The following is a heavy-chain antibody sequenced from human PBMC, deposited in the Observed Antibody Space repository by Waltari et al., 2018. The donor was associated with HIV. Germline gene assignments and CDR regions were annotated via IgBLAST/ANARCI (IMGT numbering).Heavy chain of an antibody. D-gene: IGHD6-13*01. J-gene: IGHJ4*02. V-gene: IGHV1-69*01. CDR1: GGTFSSYA. Sequence: QVQLVQSGAEVKKPGSSVKVSCKASGGTFSSYAISWVRQAPGQGLEWVGGIIPIFGTANYAQKFQGRVTITADESTSTAYMELSSLRSEDTAVYYCARDSKSRSAAADLCDYWGQGTLVTVSS. CDR2: IIPIFGTA. CDR3: ARDSKSRSAAADLCDY.